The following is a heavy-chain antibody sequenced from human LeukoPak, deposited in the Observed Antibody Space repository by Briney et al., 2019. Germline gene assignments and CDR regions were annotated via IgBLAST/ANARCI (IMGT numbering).Heavy chain of an antibody. CDR1: GFTFSGYA. V-gene: IGHV3-23*01. J-gene: IGHJ4*02. CDR2: ISGSGGST. Sequence: GGSLRLSCAASGFTFSGYAMSWVRQAPGKGLEWVSAISGSGGSTYYADSVKGRFTISRDNSKNTLYLQMNSLRAEDTAVYYCAKGGVITTSPRFGYWGQGTLVTVSS. D-gene: IGHD3-22*01. CDR3: AKGGVITTSPRFGY.